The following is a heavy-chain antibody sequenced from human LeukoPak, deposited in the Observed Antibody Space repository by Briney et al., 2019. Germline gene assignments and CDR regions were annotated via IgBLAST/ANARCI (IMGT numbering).Heavy chain of an antibody. CDR2: ISGSGGST. V-gene: IGHV3-23*01. Sequence: GGSLRLSCAASGFTFSGYAMSWVRQAPGKGLEWVSAISGSGGSTYYADSVKGRFTISRDNSKNTLYLQMNSLRAEDTAVYYCAKDLRGYSYGQSWGQGTLVTVSS. D-gene: IGHD5-18*01. CDR3: AKDLRGYSYGQS. CDR1: GFTFSGYA. J-gene: IGHJ5*02.